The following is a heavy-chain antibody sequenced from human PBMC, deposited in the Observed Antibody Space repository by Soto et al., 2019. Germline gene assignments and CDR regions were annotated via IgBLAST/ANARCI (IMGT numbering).Heavy chain of an antibody. CDR3: ARSFTVLRYFDWSNNWFDP. D-gene: IGHD3-9*01. Sequence: SETLSLTCAVYGGSFSGYYWSWIRQPPGKGLEWIGEINHSGSTNYNPSLKSRVTISVDTSKSQFSLKLSSVTAADTAVYYCARSFTVLRYFDWSNNWFDPWGQGTLVTVSS. CDR1: GGSFSGYY. CDR2: INHSGST. J-gene: IGHJ5*02. V-gene: IGHV4-34*01.